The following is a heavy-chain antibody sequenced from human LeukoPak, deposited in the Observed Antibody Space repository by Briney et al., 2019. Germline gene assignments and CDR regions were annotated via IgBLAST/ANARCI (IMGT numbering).Heavy chain of an antibody. CDR1: GFTFSSYG. D-gene: IGHD1-26*01. CDR2: LSGSGGRT. J-gene: IGHJ4*02. CDR3: AKDRVGAILYIDS. Sequence: GGSLRLSCAASGFTFSSYGMSWVRQAPGKGLEWVSALSGSGGRTYYADSVKGRFTISRDNSKNTLYLQMNSLRAEDTAVYYCAKDRVGAILYIDSWGQGTLVTVSS. V-gene: IGHV3-23*01.